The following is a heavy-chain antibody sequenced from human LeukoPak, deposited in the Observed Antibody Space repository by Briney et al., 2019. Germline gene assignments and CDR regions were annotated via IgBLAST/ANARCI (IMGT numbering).Heavy chain of an antibody. D-gene: IGHD3-22*01. CDR2: IKSKTDGWTT. J-gene: IGHJ4*02. CDR1: GFTFSNAW. Sequence: KPGGSLRLSCAASGFTFSNAWMSWVRQAPGKGLEWVGRIKSKTDGWTTDYAAPVKGRFTISRDDSKNTLYLQMNSLKTEDTAVYYCTTDPNYYDSSGSNDYWGQGTLVTVSS. V-gene: IGHV3-15*01. CDR3: TTDPNYYDSSGSNDY.